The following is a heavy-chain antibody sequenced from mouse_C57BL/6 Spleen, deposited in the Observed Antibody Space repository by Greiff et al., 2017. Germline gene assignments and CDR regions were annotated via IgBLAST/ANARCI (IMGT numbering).Heavy chain of an antibody. D-gene: IGHD1-1*01. Sequence: QVQLQQFGAELVKPGASVKLSCKASGYTFTEYTIHWVKQRSGQGLEWIGWFYPGSGSIKYNEKFKDKATLTADKSSSTVYMELSRLTSEDSAVYFCARHLPYYYGSSYEYFDVWGTGTTVTVSS. J-gene: IGHJ1*03. CDR1: GYTFTEYT. CDR2: FYPGSGSI. V-gene: IGHV1-62-2*01. CDR3: ARHLPYYYGSSYEYFDV.